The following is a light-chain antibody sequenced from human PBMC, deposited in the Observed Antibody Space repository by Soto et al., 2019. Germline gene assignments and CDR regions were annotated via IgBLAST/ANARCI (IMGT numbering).Light chain of an antibody. J-gene: IGLJ1*01. CDR2: DVS. CDR3: CSYVGGYSYV. CDR1: SSDVGDYNS. Sequence: QSVLTQPRSVSGSPGQSVTVSCIGTSSDVGDYNSVSWYQQHPGKAPKLMIYDVSKRPVGVPDRFSGSKSGNTASLTISGLQAEDEADYGCCSYVGGYSYVFGIGNKVAVL. V-gene: IGLV2-11*01.